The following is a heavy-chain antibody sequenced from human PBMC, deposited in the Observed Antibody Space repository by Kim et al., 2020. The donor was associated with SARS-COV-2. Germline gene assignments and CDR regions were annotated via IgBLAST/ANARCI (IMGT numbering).Heavy chain of an antibody. Sequence: SETLSLTCTVSGGSISSGGYYWSWIRQHPGKGLEWIGYIYYSGSTYYNPSLKSRVTISVDTSKNQFSLKLSSVTAADTAVYYCARDSPSLGTASLWGQGTLVTVSS. CDR2: IYYSGST. J-gene: IGHJ4*02. V-gene: IGHV4-31*03. CDR1: GGSISSGGYY. CDR3: ARDSPSLGTASL. D-gene: IGHD5-18*01.